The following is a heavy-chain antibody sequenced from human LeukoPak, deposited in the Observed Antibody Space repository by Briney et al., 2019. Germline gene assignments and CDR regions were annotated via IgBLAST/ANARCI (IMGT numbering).Heavy chain of an antibody. CDR1: GFTFSSYS. CDR2: ISSSSSYI. CDR3: ARDSRQWLVDWYFDL. V-gene: IGHV3-21*01. D-gene: IGHD6-19*01. Sequence: GGSLRLSCAASGFTFSSYSMNWVRQAPGKGLEWVSSISSSSSYIYYADSVKGRFTISRDNAKNSLYLHMNSLRAEDTAVYYCARDSRQWLVDWYFDLWGRGTLVTVSS. J-gene: IGHJ2*01.